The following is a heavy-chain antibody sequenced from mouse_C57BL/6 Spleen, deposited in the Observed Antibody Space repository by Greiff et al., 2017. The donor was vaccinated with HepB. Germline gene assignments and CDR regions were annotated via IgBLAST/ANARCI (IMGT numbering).Heavy chain of an antibody. D-gene: IGHD2-1*01. V-gene: IGHV5-15*04. CDR3: ARQGYGNYGYFDV. CDR1: GFTFSDYG. CDR2: ISNLAYSI. Sequence: EVKLEESGGGLVQPGGSLKLSCAASGFTFSDYGMAWVRQAPRKGPEWVAFISNLAYSIYYADTVTGRFTISRENAKNTLYLEMSSLRSEDTAMYYCARQGYGNYGYFDVWGTGTTVTVSS. J-gene: IGHJ1*03.